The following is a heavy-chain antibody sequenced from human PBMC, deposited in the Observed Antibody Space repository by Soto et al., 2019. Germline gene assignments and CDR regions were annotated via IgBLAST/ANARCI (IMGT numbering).Heavy chain of an antibody. CDR1: GGSISSSSYY. CDR3: ACTPPGVVTPTLSFDP. D-gene: IGHD3-3*01. J-gene: IGHJ5*02. CDR2: IYYSGST. Sequence: QLQLQESGPGLVKPSETLSLTCTVSGGSISSSSYYWGWIRQPPGKGLEWIGSIYYSGSTYYNPSLKSRVTITVDTSKNQFSLKLSTVTAADTAVYYCACTPPGVVTPTLSFDPWGQGTLVTVSS. V-gene: IGHV4-39*01.